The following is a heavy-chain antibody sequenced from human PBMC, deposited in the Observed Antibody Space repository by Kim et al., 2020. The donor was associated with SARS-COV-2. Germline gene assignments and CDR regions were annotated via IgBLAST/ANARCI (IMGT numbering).Heavy chain of an antibody. J-gene: IGHJ4*02. V-gene: IGHV3-23*01. D-gene: IGHD1-26*01. Sequence: STYDADSGKGRFAISRDNSKNTLYLQMNSLRAEDTAVYYCAKGPGAWIPDSWGQGTLVTVSS. CDR2: ST. CDR3: AKGPGAWIPDS.